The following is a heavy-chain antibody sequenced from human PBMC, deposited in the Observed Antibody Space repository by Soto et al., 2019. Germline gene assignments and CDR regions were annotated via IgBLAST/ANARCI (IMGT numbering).Heavy chain of an antibody. V-gene: IGHV4-31*02. CDR3: ARAFDYGGTGAEMYWLDP. Sequence: SETLSLTCTVSGGSISSGGYYWSWIRQHPGKGLEWIGYIYYSGSTYYNPSLKSRVTISVDTSKNQFSLKLSSVTAADTAVYYCARAFDYGGTGAEMYWLDPWGQGTLVTVSS. CDR2: IYYSGST. D-gene: IGHD4-17*01. CDR1: GGSISSGGYY. J-gene: IGHJ5*02.